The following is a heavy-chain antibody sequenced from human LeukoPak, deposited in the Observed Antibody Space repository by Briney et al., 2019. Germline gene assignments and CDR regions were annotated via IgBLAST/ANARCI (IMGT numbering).Heavy chain of an antibody. CDR2: IKPDGSNK. J-gene: IGHJ4*02. CDR1: GFTFSSYG. CDR3: ARSRAFDY. Sequence: GGSLRLSCAASGFTFSSYGMHWVRQAPGKGLEWVALIKPDGSNKYYADSVKGRFTISRDNSKNTLHLQMDSLRAEDTAVYYCARSRAFDYWGQGTLVTVSS. V-gene: IGHV3-30*02.